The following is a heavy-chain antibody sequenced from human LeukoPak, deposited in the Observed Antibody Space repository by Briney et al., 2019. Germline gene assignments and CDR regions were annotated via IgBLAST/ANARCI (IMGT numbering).Heavy chain of an antibody. CDR2: IYYSGST. Sequence: PSETLSLTCTVSGGSISSSSYYWGWIRQPPGKGLEWIGSIYYSGSTYYNPSLKSRVTISVDTSKNQFSLKLSSVTAADTAVYYCARAASGIVYYFDYWGQGTLVTVSS. CDR3: ARAASGIVYYFDY. J-gene: IGHJ4*02. D-gene: IGHD1-26*01. CDR1: GGSISSSSYY. V-gene: IGHV4-39*07.